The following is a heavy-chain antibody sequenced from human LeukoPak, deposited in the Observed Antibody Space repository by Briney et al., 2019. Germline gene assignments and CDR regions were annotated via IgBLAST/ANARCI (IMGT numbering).Heavy chain of an antibody. CDR1: GFTFSSYS. J-gene: IGHJ5*02. CDR2: ISSSSSYI. D-gene: IGHD1-7*01. Sequence: GGSLRLSCAASGFTFSSYSMNWVRQAPGKGLEWVSSISSSSSYIYYADSVKGRFTISRDNAKNSLYLQMNSLRAEDTAVYYCARKVGGTGTNYWFDPWGQGTLVTVSS. CDR3: ARKVGGTGTNYWFDP. V-gene: IGHV3-21*01.